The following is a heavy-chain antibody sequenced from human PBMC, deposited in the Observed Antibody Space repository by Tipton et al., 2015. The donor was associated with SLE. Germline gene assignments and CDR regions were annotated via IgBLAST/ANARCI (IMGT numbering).Heavy chain of an antibody. D-gene: IGHD3-3*01. CDR2: VHYSGST. V-gene: IGHV4-59*08. Sequence: TLSLTCTVSGGSLNSYYWSWIRQPPGKGLEWIGFVHYSGSTSYNPSLKSRVTISVDTSKNQFSLKLSSVTAADTAVYYCARVLGVVKSYYMDVWGKGTTVTVSS. J-gene: IGHJ6*03. CDR1: GGSLNSYY. CDR3: ARVLGVVKSYYMDV.